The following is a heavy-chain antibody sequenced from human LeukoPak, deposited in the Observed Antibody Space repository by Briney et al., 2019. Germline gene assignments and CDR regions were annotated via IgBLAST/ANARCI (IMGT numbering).Heavy chain of an antibody. CDR3: ARNNYGDYNWFDP. CDR1: GGSVSSDSYY. V-gene: IGHV4-61*01. Sequence: TSETLSLTCKVSGGSVSSDSYYWSWIRQPPGQGLEWIGYIHNSGSTKYNASLKSRLTISVDTSKNQFSLEVTSVTAADTAVYYCARNNYGDYNWFDPWGQGTLVTVSS. CDR2: IHNSGST. J-gene: IGHJ5*02. D-gene: IGHD4-17*01.